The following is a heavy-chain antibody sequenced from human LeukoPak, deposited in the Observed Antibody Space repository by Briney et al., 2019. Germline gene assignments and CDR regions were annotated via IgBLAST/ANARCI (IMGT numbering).Heavy chain of an antibody. D-gene: IGHD3-22*01. V-gene: IGHV4-30-4*08. CDR2: IYYSGST. CDR1: GGSISSGDYY. J-gene: IGHJ4*02. CDR3: ARAAPLDSSGYHSHFDY. Sequence: SETLSLTCTVSGGSISSGDYYWSWIRQPPGKGLEWIGYIYYSGSTYYNPSLKSRVTISVDTSKNQFSLKLSSVTAADAAVYYCARAAPLDSSGYHSHFDYWGQGTLVTVSS.